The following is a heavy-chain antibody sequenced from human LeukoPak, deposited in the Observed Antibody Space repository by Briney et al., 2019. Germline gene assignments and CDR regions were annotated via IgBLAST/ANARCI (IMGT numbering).Heavy chain of an antibody. CDR2: ISPGGNTI. Sequence: QPGGSLRLSCAGSGFNFRSHGIIWIRQAPGRGLEWVSYISPGGNTIYYADSMKGRFTVSRDDAKNSLSLHMNSLRAEDTAVYYCARVRGPTVTTMYFDYWGQGTLVTVSS. D-gene: IGHD4-17*01. CDR3: ARVRGPTVTTMYFDY. J-gene: IGHJ4*02. CDR1: GFNFRSHG. V-gene: IGHV3-48*04.